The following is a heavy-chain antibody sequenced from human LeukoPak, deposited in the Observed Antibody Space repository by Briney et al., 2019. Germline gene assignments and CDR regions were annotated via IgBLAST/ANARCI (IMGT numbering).Heavy chain of an antibody. J-gene: IGHJ4*02. D-gene: IGHD6-13*01. CDR1: GYTFTNYY. CDR3: ASGQLRIAAAGTQGLPTH. V-gene: IGHV1-46*01. Sequence: GASVKVSCKASGYTFTNYYMHWVRQAPGQGLEWVGIINPSGGGASYAQEFQGRVTMTRDTSTSTVYMELNSLRSDDTAVYSCASGQLRIAAAGTQGLPTHWGQGTLVTVSS. CDR2: INPSGGGA.